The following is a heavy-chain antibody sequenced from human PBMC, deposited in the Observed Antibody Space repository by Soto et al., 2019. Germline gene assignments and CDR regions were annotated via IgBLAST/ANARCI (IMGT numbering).Heavy chain of an antibody. Sequence: GGSLRLSCAASGFTFSSYSMNWVRQAPGKGLEWVSSISRSAGNTYYADSVKGRFTISRDNAKNSMYLQMNSLRAEDTAVYYCARDQVPGLDAFDIWGQGTMVTISS. CDR3: ARDQVPGLDAFDI. J-gene: IGHJ3*02. CDR1: GFTFSSYS. V-gene: IGHV3-21*01. CDR2: ISRSAGNT.